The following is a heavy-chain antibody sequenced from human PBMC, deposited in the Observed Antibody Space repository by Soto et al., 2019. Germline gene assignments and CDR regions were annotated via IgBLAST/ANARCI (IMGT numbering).Heavy chain of an antibody. J-gene: IGHJ4*02. V-gene: IGHV3-66*01. CDR2: IYSGGST. CDR1: GFTVSSNY. D-gene: IGHD7-27*01. Sequence: EVQLVESGGGLVQPGGSLRLSCAASGFTVSSNYMSWVRQAPGKGLEWVSVIYSGGSTYYADSVKGRFTISRDNSKNTLYLQMNSLRAEDTAVYYCARTLTLGISRHIDYWGQGTLVTVSS. CDR3: ARTLTLGISRHIDY.